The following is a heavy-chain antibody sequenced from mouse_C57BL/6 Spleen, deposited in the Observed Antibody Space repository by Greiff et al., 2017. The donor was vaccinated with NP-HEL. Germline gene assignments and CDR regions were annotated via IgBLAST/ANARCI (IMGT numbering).Heavy chain of an antibody. CDR1: GYSFTSYY. Sequence: QVQLQQSGPELVKPGASVKISCKASGYSFTSYYIHWVKQRPGQGLEWIGWIYPGSGNTKYNEKFKGKATLTADTSSSTAYMQLSSLTSEDSAVYYCARNEGGPAWFAYWGQGTLVTVSA. CDR2: IYPGSGNT. V-gene: IGHV1-66*01. D-gene: IGHD1-1*02. J-gene: IGHJ3*01. CDR3: ARNEGGPAWFAY.